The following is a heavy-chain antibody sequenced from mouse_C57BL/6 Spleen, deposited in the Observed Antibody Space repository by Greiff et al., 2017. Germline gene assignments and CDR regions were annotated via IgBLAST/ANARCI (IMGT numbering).Heavy chain of an antibody. Sequence: LVAPSQSLSITCTVSGFSLTSYGVDWVRQPPGKGLEWLGVIWGGGSTNYNSALMSRLSISKDNSKSQVFLKMNSLQTDDTAMYYCAKRGTTVVGRGYFDVWGTGTTVTVSS. CDR1: GFSLTSYG. CDR2: IWGGGST. CDR3: AKRGTTVVGRGYFDV. V-gene: IGHV2-9*01. J-gene: IGHJ1*03. D-gene: IGHD1-1*01.